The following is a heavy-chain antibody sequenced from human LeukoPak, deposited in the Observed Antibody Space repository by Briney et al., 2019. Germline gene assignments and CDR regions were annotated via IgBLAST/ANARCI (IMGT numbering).Heavy chain of an antibody. Sequence: PGGSLRLSCAASGFTFDDYAMHWVRQAPGKGLEWVSLISGDGGCTYYADSVKGRFTISRDNSKNSLYLQMNSLRTEDTDLYYCAKDTGIIGSGMDVWGQGTTVTVSS. CDR1: GFTFDDYA. D-gene: IGHD2-15*01. CDR3: AKDTGIIGSGMDV. V-gene: IGHV3-43*02. J-gene: IGHJ6*02. CDR2: ISGDGGCT.